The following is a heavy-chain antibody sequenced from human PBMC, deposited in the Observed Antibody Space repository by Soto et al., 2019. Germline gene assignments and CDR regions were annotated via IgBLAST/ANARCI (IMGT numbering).Heavy chain of an antibody. D-gene: IGHD2-2*01. CDR2: ISGSGGST. CDR3: AKGACSSTSCKYYFDY. Sequence: GGSLRLSCAASGFTFSSYAMSWVRQAPGKGLEWVSAISGSGGSTYYADSVKGRFTISRDNSKNTLYLQMNSLRAEDTAVYYCAKGACSSTSCKYYFDYWGQGTLVTV. V-gene: IGHV3-23*01. CDR1: GFTFSSYA. J-gene: IGHJ4*02.